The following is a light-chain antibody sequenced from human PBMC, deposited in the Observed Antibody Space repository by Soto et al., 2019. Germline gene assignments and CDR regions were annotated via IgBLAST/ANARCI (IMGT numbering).Light chain of an antibody. Sequence: DIQMTQSPSSLSASVGDRVTITCQASRDFSNFLNWYQQKPGKAPKLLIYDASTWETGVPTRFSGGGAGTLFTFTISSLQPEDIATYYYQQYGNLPLTFGHGTKVDIK. CDR1: RDFSNF. V-gene: IGKV1-33*01. CDR2: DAS. CDR3: QQYGNLPLT. J-gene: IGKJ3*01.